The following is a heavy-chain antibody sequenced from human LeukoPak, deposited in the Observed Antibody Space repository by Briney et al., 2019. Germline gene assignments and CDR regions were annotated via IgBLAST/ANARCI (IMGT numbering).Heavy chain of an antibody. CDR3: ARNLYYYDSSGYT. Sequence: SETLSLTCTVSGYSISSGDYWGWIRQPPGKGLEWIGSIYYSGSTYYNPSLKSRVTISVDTSKNQFSLKLTSVTAADTAVYYCARNLYYYDSSGYTWGQGTLVTVSS. J-gene: IGHJ5*02. CDR1: GYSISSGDY. V-gene: IGHV4-38-2*02. CDR2: IYYSGST. D-gene: IGHD3-22*01.